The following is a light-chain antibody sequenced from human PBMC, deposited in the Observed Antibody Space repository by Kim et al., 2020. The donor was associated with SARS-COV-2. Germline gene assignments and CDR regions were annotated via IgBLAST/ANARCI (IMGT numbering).Light chain of an antibody. CDR3: QHYGGPPYT. CDR1: QSVRGGH. J-gene: IGKJ2*01. CDR2: GTS. V-gene: IGKV3-20*01. Sequence: LALGERVALSCRASQSVRGGHLAWYQHRPGQTPRLLIYGTSSRATGVPDRFSGSGSGTDFTLTIARLEPEDVAVYYCQHYGGPPYTFGQGTKLEI.